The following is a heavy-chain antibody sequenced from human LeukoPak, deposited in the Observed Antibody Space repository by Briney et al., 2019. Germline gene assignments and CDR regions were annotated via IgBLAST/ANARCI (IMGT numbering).Heavy chain of an antibody. CDR2: IKPNNGGT. CDR1: GYTFTGYY. CDR3: ARDISSYAVAGSVVYVY. V-gene: IGHV1-2*02. J-gene: IGHJ4*02. D-gene: IGHD6-19*01. Sequence: EASVKVSCKASGYTFTGYYMHWVRQAPGQGLEWMGWIKPNNGGTNYAQKFQGRVTMTRDTSISTAYMELSRLRSDDTAVYYCARDISSYAVAGSVVYVYWGQGTLVTVSS.